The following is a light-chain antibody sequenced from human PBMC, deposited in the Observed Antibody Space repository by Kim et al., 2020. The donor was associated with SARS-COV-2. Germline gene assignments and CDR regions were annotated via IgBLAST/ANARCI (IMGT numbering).Light chain of an antibody. V-gene: IGLV3-21*04. CDR1: NIGSKN. Sequence: SYELTQPPSVSVAPGKTAYITCGGNNIGSKNVHWYQQKPGQAPVLFIYYDSDRPSGIPERFSGSKSGNTATLTISSVAAGDEADYYCQVWDSTADHYVFGSGTKGTVL. CDR2: YDS. J-gene: IGLJ1*01. CDR3: QVWDSTADHYV.